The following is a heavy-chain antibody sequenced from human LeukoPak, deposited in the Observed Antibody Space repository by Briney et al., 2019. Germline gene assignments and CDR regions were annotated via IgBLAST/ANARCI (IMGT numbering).Heavy chain of an antibody. CDR3: ARDNGWYGLSYFDY. CDR2: ISAYNGNT. CDR1: GYTFTSYG. Sequence: ASVKVSCKASGYTFTSYGISWVRQAPGQGLEWMGWISAYNGNTNYAQKLQDRVTMTTDTSTSTAYMELRSLRSDDTAVYYCARDNGWYGLSYFDYWGQGTLVTVSS. D-gene: IGHD6-19*01. J-gene: IGHJ4*02. V-gene: IGHV1-18*01.